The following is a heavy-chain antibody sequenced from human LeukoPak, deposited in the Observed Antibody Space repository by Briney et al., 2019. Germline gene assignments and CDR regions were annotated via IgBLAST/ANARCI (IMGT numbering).Heavy chain of an antibody. CDR1: GGSISSGGYY. CDR3: ARASLAYCSGGSCYAIDH. D-gene: IGHD2-15*01. CDR2: RHYSGTT. V-gene: IGHV4-31*03. J-gene: IGHJ4*02. Sequence: SETLSLTCTVSGGSISSGGYYWSWIRQHPGKGLEWIGYRHYSGTTHYNASLKSRLTISVDTSKNQFSLKLSSVTAADTAVYYCARASLAYCSGGSCYAIDHWGQGTLVTVSS.